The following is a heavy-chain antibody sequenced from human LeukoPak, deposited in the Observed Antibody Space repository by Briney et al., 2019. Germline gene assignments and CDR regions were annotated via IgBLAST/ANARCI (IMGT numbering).Heavy chain of an antibody. CDR3: ARGDAIGAFDI. J-gene: IGHJ3*02. CDR1: GFSLSSHN. CDR2: IYSGGST. V-gene: IGHV3-66*01. D-gene: IGHD5-24*01. Sequence: GGSLRLSCTASGFSLSSHNMNWVRQAPGKGLEWVSVIYSGGSTYYADSVKGRFAISRDNSKNTLYLQMNSLRAEDTAVYFCARGDAIGAFDIWGQGTMVTVSS.